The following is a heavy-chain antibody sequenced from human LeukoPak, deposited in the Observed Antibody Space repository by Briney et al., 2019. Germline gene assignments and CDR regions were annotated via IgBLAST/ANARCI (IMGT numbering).Heavy chain of an antibody. CDR1: GYTFTSYY. D-gene: IGHD4-17*01. J-gene: IGHJ4*02. CDR2: INPSGGST. Sequence: ASVKVSCKASGYTFTSYYIHWVRQAPGQGLEWMGIINPSGGSTSYAQKFQGRVTMTRDTSTSTVYMYLSSLRSEDTAVYYCARDSLYGVVDYWGQGTLVTVSS. V-gene: IGHV1-46*01. CDR3: ARDSLYGVVDY.